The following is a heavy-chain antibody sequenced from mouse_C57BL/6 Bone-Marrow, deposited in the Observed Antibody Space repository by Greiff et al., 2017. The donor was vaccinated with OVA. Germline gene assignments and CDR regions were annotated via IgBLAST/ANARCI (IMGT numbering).Heavy chain of an antibody. CDR1: GYTFTSYG. Sequence: QVQLQQSGAELARPGASVKLSCKASGYTFTSYGISWVKQRTGQGIEWIGEIYPRSGNTYYNEKFKGKATLTADKSSSTAYMELRSLTSEDSAVYFCARDEGYYSNPWFAYWGQGTLVTVSA. D-gene: IGHD2-5*01. V-gene: IGHV1-81*01. CDR2: IYPRSGNT. J-gene: IGHJ3*01. CDR3: ARDEGYYSNPWFAY.